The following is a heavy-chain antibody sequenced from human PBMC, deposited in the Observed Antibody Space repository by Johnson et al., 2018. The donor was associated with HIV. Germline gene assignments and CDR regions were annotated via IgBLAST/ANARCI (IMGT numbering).Heavy chain of an antibody. CDR2: IRYDGSNK. V-gene: IGHV3-30*02. Sequence: QVKLVESGGGVVQPGGSLRLSCAASGFTFNSYGMHWVRQAPGKGLEWVAFIRYDGSNKYYADSVKGRFTISRDNSKNTLYLQMNSLRAEDTAVYYCAKNPTRYSYGYDAFDIWGQGTMVTVSS. CDR3: AKNPTRYSYGYDAFDI. J-gene: IGHJ3*02. CDR1: GFTFNSYG. D-gene: IGHD5-18*01.